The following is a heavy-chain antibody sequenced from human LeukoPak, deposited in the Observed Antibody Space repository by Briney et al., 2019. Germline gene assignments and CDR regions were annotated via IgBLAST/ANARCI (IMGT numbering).Heavy chain of an antibody. J-gene: IGHJ4*02. V-gene: IGHV3-33*06. D-gene: IGHD3-22*01. CDR3: AKPNYYDSSGYYYSLDY. CDR1: GFTFSSYG. CDR2: IWYDGSNK. Sequence: GGSLRLSCAASGFTFSSYGMHWVRQAPGKGLEWVAVIWYDGSNKYYADSVKGRFTISRDNSKNTLYLQMNSLRAEDTAVYYCAKPNYYDSSGYYYSLDYWGQGTLVTASS.